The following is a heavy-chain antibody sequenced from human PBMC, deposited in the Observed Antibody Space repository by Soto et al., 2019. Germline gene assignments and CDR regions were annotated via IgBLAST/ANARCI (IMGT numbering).Heavy chain of an antibody. V-gene: IGHV3-48*01. CDR1: GFTFSSYS. D-gene: IGHD6-19*01. Sequence: GGSLRLSCAASGFTFSSYSMNWVRQAPGKGLEWVSYISSSSSTIYYADSVKGRFTISRDNAKNSLYLQMNSLRAEDTAVYYCGRTTFPPSYSSGWYPDSWGQGTQVTVSS. CDR2: ISSSSSTI. CDR3: GRTTFPPSYSSGWYPDS. J-gene: IGHJ4*02.